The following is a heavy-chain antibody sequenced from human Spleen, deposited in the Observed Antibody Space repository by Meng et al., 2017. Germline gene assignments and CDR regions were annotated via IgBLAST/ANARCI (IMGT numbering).Heavy chain of an antibody. CDR2: ISWNSGSI. CDR1: GFTFDDYA. D-gene: IGHD2-8*01. J-gene: IGHJ4*02. CDR3: AKDGNGVY. V-gene: IGHV3-9*01. Sequence: SLKISCAASGFTFDDYAMHWVRQAPGKGLEWVSGISWNSGSIGYADSVKGRFTISRDNAKNSLYLQMNSLRAEDTALYYCAKDGNGVYWGQGTLVTVSS.